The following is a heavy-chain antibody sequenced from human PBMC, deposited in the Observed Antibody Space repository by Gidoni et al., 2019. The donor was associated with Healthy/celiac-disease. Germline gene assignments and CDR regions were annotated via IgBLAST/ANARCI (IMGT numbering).Heavy chain of an antibody. CDR3: ARDYGDPGSGWYYGMDV. J-gene: IGHJ6*02. Sequence: QVQLVESGGGVVQPGRSLRLSCAASGFTFSSYGMHWVRQAPGKGLEWVAVIWYDGSNKYYADSVKGRFTISRDNSKNTLYLQMNSLRAEDTAVYYCARDYGDPGSGWYYGMDVWGQGTTVTVSS. V-gene: IGHV3-33*01. D-gene: IGHD4-17*01. CDR1: GFTFSSYG. CDR2: IWYDGSNK.